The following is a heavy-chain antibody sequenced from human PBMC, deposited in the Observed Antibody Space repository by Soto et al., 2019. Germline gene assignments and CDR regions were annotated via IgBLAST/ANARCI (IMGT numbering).Heavy chain of an antibody. V-gene: IGHV3-74*01. Sequence: EVQLVESGGGLVQPGGSLRLSCAASGFTFSSYWIHWIRQAPGKGMVWVSRINRDGSTTSYADSVKGRFTISRDNAKNTDYMQMSSLRAEDTAVYYCARVACGVLGVFDSWGQGTLVTGSS. CDR2: INRDGSTT. CDR1: GFTFSSYW. D-gene: IGHD3-16*01. CDR3: ARVACGVLGVFDS. J-gene: IGHJ4*02.